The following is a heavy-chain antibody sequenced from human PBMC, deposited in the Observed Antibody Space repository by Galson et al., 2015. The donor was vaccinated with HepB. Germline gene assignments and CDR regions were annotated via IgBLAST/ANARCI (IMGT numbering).Heavy chain of an antibody. D-gene: IGHD5-12*01. CDR3: ATASGATDAFDI. CDR2: FDPEDGET. V-gene: IGHV1-24*01. J-gene: IGHJ3*02. Sequence: SVKVSCKVSGYTLTELSMHWVRQAPGKGLEWMGGFDPEDGETIYAQKFQGRVTMTEDTSTDTAYMELSSLRSEDTAVYYCATASGATDAFDIWGQGTMVTVSS. CDR1: GYTLTELS.